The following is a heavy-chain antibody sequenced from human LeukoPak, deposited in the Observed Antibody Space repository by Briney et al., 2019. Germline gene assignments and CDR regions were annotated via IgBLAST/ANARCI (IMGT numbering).Heavy chain of an antibody. Sequence: HSGGSLRLSCAASGFTFSNSAMSWVRQAPGKGLEWVSTLSGSGITTYYADSVKGRFTISRDNPKNTLYLQMNSLRAEDTAVYYCAKGIYSSGWSYFDYWGHGTLVTVSS. CDR2: LSGSGITT. CDR1: GFTFSNSA. CDR3: AKGIYSSGWSYFDY. V-gene: IGHV3-23*01. J-gene: IGHJ4*01. D-gene: IGHD6-19*01.